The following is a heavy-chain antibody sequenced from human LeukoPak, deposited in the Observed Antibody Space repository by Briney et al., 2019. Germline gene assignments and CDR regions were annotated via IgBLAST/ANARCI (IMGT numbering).Heavy chain of an antibody. Sequence: GGSLRLSCAASGFTFSSYGMHWVRQAPGKGLEWVAFIRYDGSNKYYAGSVKGRFTISRDNSKNTLYLQMNSLRAEDTAVYYCARAGAHSYGYEYWGQGTLVTVSS. CDR3: ARAGAHSYGYEY. CDR1: GFTFSSYG. V-gene: IGHV3-30*02. J-gene: IGHJ4*02. D-gene: IGHD5-18*01. CDR2: IRYDGSNK.